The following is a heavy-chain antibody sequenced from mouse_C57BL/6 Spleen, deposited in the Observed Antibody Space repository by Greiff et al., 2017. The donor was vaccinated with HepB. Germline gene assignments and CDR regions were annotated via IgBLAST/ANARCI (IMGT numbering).Heavy chain of an antibody. CDR2: ISYDGSN. D-gene: IGHD1-1*01. CDR3: ARDAIYYYGSRGAMDY. Sequence: ESGPGLVKPSQSLSLTCSVTGYSITSGYYWNWIRQFPGNKLEWMGYISYDGSNNYNPSLKNRISITRDTSKNQFFLKLNSVTTEDTATYYCARDAIYYYGSRGAMDYWGQGTSVTVSS. J-gene: IGHJ4*01. CDR1: GYSITSGYY. V-gene: IGHV3-6*01.